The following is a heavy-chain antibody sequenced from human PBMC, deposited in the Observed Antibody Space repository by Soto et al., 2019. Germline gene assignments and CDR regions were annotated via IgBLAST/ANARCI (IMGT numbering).Heavy chain of an antibody. CDR3: ARARGIPIITPLDY. CDR2: IYYSGST. V-gene: IGHV4-59*01. Sequence: SETLSLTCTVSGGSISSYYWSWIRQPPGKGLEWIGYIYYSGSTNYNPSLKSRVTMSVDTSKNQFSLKLSSVTAADTAVYYCARARGIPIITPLDYWGQGTLVTVSS. J-gene: IGHJ4*02. CDR1: GGSISSYY. D-gene: IGHD3-22*01.